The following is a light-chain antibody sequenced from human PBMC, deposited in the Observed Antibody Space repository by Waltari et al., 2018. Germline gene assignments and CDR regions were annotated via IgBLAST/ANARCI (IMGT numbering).Light chain of an antibody. Sequence: QSVLTQPPSVSGAPGHRVTISCTGRTSNIGAGYGVHWYQQLPGTAPKLLIYNDNNRPSGVPDRFSGSKSGTSASLAITGLQAEDEADYFCQSYDNSLGVSVVFGGGTKLTVL. J-gene: IGLJ2*01. CDR1: TSNIGAGYG. CDR2: NDN. V-gene: IGLV1-40*01. CDR3: QSYDNSLGVSVV.